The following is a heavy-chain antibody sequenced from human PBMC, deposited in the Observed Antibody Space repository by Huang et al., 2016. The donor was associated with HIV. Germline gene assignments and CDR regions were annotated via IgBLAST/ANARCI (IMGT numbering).Heavy chain of an antibody. CDR3: ARHREGPVAYYSGWGSHLNYMDV. J-gene: IGHJ6*03. CDR2: LYLKWST. Sequence: QLLLQESGPGLVKPSEALALTCAVSGGSIRRSDYHWGWIRQPPGKGLEWIGSLYLKWSTHDSPSLKSRVTIAGDTSKNLFFLNLTSMTAADTAVYYCARHREGPVAYYSGWGSHLNYMDVWGRGRTVVVSS. V-gene: IGHV4-39*01. D-gene: IGHD3-10*01. CDR1: GGSIRRSDYH.